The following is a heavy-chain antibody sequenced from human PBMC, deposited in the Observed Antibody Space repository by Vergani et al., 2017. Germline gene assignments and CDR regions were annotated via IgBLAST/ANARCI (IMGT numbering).Heavy chain of an antibody. CDR2: ISGSGGST. Sequence: EVQLLESGGGLVQPGGSLRLSCAASGFTFSSYAMSWVRQAPGKGLEWVSAISGSGGSTYYEDSEKGRFTISRANSQITLYLQMNSLRAADTAVYYCAKDCGRVAAAGHYGMDVWGQGTTVTVCS. CDR1: GFTFSSYA. D-gene: IGHD6-13*01. V-gene: IGHV3-23*01. J-gene: IGHJ6*02. CDR3: AKDCGRVAAAGHYGMDV.